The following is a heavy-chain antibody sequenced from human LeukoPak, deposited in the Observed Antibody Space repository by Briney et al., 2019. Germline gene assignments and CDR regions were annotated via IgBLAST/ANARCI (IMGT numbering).Heavy chain of an antibody. D-gene: IGHD3-22*01. J-gene: IGHJ4*02. CDR1: GFTFSSYG. V-gene: IGHV3-33*01. CDR2: IWYDGSNK. Sequence: GSLRLSCAASGFTFSSYGMHWVRQAPGKGLEWVAVIWYDGSNKYYADSVKGRFTISRDNSKNTLYLQMNSLRAEDTAVYYCARDGDYYDSSGYPVWGQGTLVTVSS. CDR3: ARDGDYYDSSGYPV.